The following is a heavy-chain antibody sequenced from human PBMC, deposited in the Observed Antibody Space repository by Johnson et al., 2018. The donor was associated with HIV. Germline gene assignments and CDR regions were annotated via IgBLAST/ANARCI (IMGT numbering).Heavy chain of an antibody. Sequence: QVQLVESGAEVKKPGASVKVSCKASGYTFIHYAIHWVRQAPGQRLEWMGWINAGNGNTKYSQKFQGRVTITRDTSASTAYMELSSLRSEDTAVYYCARGYYDSSGYNYYFDYWGQGTLVTVDS. CDR2: INAGNGNT. J-gene: IGHJ4*02. D-gene: IGHD3-22*01. CDR1: GYTFIHYA. V-gene: IGHV1-3*01. CDR3: ARGYYDSSGYNYYFDY.